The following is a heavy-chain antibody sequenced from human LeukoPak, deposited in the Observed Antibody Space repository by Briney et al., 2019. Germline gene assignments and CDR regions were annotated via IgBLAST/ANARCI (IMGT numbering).Heavy chain of an antibody. V-gene: IGHV1-69*13. CDR3: ASRNYGSGSYGWFDP. CDR1: GYTFTSYG. D-gene: IGHD3-10*01. Sequence: ASVKVSCKASGYTFTSYGISWVRQAPGQGLEWMGGIIPIFGTANYVQKFQGRVTITADESTSTAYMELSSLRSEDTAVYYCASRNYGSGSYGWFDPWGQGTLVTVSS. CDR2: IIPIFGTA. J-gene: IGHJ5*02.